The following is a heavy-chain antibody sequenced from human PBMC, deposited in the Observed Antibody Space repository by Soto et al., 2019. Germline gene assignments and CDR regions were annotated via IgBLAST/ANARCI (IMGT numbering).Heavy chain of an antibody. Sequence: PSETLSLTCAVSDGSFTSNNWWTWVRQPPGQGLEWIGEIYRTGSTNYNPSLKSRVTISLDKSENQFSLKVTSLTAADTAVYYCASRDPGNSVEYWGQGTLVTVSS. CDR2: IYRTGST. J-gene: IGHJ4*02. CDR1: DGSFTSNNW. CDR3: ASRDPGNSVEY. V-gene: IGHV4-4*02. D-gene: IGHD5-12*01.